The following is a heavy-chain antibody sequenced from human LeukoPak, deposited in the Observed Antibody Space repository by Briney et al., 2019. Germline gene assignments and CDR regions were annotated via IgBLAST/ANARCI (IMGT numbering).Heavy chain of an antibody. CDR3: ARSPGQCSGGSCATGY. CDR2: INGDGSST. J-gene: IGHJ4*02. D-gene: IGHD2-15*01. Sequence: GGSLRLSCAASGFTFSSYWMHWVRQAPGKGLVWVSRINGDGSSTNYADSVKGRFTISRDNAKNRLYLQMNSLRAEDTAVYYCARSPGQCSGGSCATGYWGQGTLVTVSS. V-gene: IGHV3-74*01. CDR1: GFTFSSYW.